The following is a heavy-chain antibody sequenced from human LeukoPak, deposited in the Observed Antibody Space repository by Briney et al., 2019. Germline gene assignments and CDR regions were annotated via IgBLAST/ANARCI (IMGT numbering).Heavy chain of an antibody. CDR2: IHYSGRT. J-gene: IGHJ4*02. CDR1: GGSISSNTYY. V-gene: IGHV4-39*01. D-gene: IGHD1-26*01. CDR3: ARHTPATVGIYFDY. Sequence: RSSETLSLTCTVSGGSISSNTYYWGWIRQTPEKGLDWIGSIHYSGRTLYNPSLDSRVTISVDTSTHQFSLRLTSVTGADTAVYYCARHTPATVGIYFDYWGQGTLVTVSS.